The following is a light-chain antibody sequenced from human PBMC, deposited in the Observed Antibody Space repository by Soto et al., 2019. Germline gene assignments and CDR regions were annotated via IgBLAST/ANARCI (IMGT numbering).Light chain of an antibody. V-gene: IGKV3-20*01. Sequence: SLATVSVSTGERATLSCRASQSVSSNLAWYQQKPGQAPRLLIYGASNRATGIPDRFSGSGSGTDFTLTISRLEAEDFAADYCQRSGSSGTSGQGTKVDNK. CDR1: QSVSSN. J-gene: IGKJ1*01. CDR3: QRSGSSGT. CDR2: GAS.